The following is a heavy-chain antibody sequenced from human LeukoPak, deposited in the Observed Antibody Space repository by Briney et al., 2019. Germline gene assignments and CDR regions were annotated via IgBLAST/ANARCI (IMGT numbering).Heavy chain of an antibody. CDR1: GFTFSSYA. D-gene: IGHD5-12*01. CDR3: AKSWLRISSAFGY. J-gene: IGHJ4*02. Sequence: AGGSLRLSCAASGFTFSSYAMSWVRQAPGKGLEWVSAISGSGGSTYYADSVKGRFTISRDNSKNTLYLQMNSLRAEDTAVYYCAKSWLRISSAFGYWGQGTLVTVSS. CDR2: ISGSGGST. V-gene: IGHV3-23*01.